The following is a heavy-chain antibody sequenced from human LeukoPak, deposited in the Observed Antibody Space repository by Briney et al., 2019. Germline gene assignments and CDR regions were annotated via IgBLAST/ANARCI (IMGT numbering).Heavy chain of an antibody. J-gene: IGHJ4*02. CDR2: IFHSGNT. CDR3: ARDQSRVGIFDY. D-gene: IGHD3-3*01. Sequence: PSETLSLTCAVSGGSISSGGHSWSWIRQPPGKGLEWLGCIFHSGNTYYHPSLKSRVTMSVDRSNNQFSLKLSSVTAADTAVYYCARDQSRVGIFDYWGQGTLVTVSS. CDR1: GGSISSGGHS. V-gene: IGHV4-30-2*01.